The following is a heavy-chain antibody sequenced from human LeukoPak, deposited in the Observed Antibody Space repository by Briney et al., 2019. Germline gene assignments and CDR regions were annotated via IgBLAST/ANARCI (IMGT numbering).Heavy chain of an antibody. CDR2: IYYSGST. Sequence: SETLSLTCTVSGGSISSSSYYWGWIRQPPGKGLEWIGSIYYSGSTYYNPSLKSRVTISVDTSKNQFSLKLSSVTAADTAVYYCARIRITMIARYYGMDVWGQGTTVTVSS. V-gene: IGHV4-39*01. J-gene: IGHJ6*02. CDR3: ARIRITMIARYYGMDV. D-gene: IGHD3-22*01. CDR1: GGSISSSSYY.